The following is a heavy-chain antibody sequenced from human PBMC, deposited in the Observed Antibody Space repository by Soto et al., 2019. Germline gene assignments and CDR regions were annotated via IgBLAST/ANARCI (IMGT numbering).Heavy chain of an antibody. CDR1: GGSFSSFA. CDR2: IIPMFGSA. V-gene: IGHV1-69*01. J-gene: IGHJ6*02. CDR3: AVSLYGVVLHYYYRMDV. D-gene: IGHD3-3*01. Sequence: QVQLVQSGAEVRKPGSSVKVSGKASGGSFSSFAFSWVRQAPGQGLEWMGGIIPMFGSANYAQEFLGRVTFTADDSTSTAYMEISGLTFEDTAFYYCAVSLYGVVLHYYYRMDVWGPGTSVTVSS.